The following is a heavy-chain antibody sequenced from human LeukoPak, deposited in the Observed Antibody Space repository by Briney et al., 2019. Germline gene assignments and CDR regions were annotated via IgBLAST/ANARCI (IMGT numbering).Heavy chain of an antibody. J-gene: IGHJ4*02. CDR3: ARYGDRAVAGKHFDY. CDR1: GYTFTSYG. CDR2: ISAYNGNT. V-gene: IGHV1-18*01. Sequence: ASVKVSFTASGYTFTSYGISWVRQAPGQGLEWMGWISAYNGNTNYAQKLQGRVTMTTDTSTSTAYMELRSLRSDDTAVYYCARYGDRAVAGKHFDYWGQGTLVTVSS. D-gene: IGHD6-19*01.